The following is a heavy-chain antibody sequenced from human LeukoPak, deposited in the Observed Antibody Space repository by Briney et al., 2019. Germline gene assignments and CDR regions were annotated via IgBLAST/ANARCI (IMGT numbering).Heavy chain of an antibody. D-gene: IGHD2-21*02. CDR2: ISYDGSNK. J-gene: IGHJ4*02. CDR1: GFTFSSYA. CDR3: AREVAHCGGDCYSHFDY. V-gene: IGHV3-30-3*01. Sequence: GGSLRLSCAASGFTFSSYAMHWVRQAPGKGLEWVAVISYDGSNKYYADSVKGRFTISRDNSKNTLYPQMNSLRAEDTAVYYCAREVAHCGGDCYSHFDYWGQGTLVTVSS.